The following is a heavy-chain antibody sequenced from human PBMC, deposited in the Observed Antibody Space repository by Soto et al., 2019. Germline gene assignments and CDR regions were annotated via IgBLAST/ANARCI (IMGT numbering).Heavy chain of an antibody. J-gene: IGHJ6*03. CDR2: IYYNGST. D-gene: IGHD3-3*01. CDR3: ARTYYDFWSGYPLHYYFYYMDV. V-gene: IGHV4-39*01. Sequence: QLQLQESGPGLVKPSETLSLTCTVSGGSISSSSYYWGWLRQPPGKGLEWIGSIYYNGSTYYNPSLKRRVTISVDTSKNQFSLKLSSVTAADTAVYYCARTYYDFWSGYPLHYYFYYMDVWGKGTTVTVSS. CDR1: GGSISSSSYY.